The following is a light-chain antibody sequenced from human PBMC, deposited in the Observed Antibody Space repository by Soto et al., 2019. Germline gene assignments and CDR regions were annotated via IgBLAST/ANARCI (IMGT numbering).Light chain of an antibody. Sequence: DIQMTQSPSTLSAPVEERVTITCRASKSISAWLAWYQQKPGKAPKLLVYKASTLETGVPSRFSGSGSGTEFTLTISSLQPDDFATYYCHQYHKFPYTFGQGTKLEIK. CDR1: KSISAW. V-gene: IGKV1-5*03. CDR3: HQYHKFPYT. CDR2: KAS. J-gene: IGKJ2*01.